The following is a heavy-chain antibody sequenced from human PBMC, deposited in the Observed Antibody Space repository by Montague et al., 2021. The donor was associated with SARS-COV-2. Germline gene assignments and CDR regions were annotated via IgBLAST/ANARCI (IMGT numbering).Heavy chain of an antibody. J-gene: IGHJ4*02. Sequence: SVKVSCKVSGYTLTELSMHWVRQAPGKGLEWMGGFDPEDGETIYAQKFQGRVTMTEDTSTDTAYMELSSLRSEDTAVYYCATSWPVAGRVPVDYWGQGTLVTVSS. V-gene: IGHV1-24*01. D-gene: IGHD6-19*01. CDR2: FDPEDGET. CDR3: ATSWPVAGRVPVDY. CDR1: GYTLTELS.